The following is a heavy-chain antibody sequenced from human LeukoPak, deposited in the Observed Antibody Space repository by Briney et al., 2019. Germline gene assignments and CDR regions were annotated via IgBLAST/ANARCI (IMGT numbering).Heavy chain of an antibody. D-gene: IGHD5-18*01. CDR1: GGSISSYY. Sequence: PSETLSLTCTVSGGSISSYYWSWIRQPPGKGLEWIGYIYYSGSTNYNPSLKSRVTISVDTSKNQFSLKLSSVTAADTAVYYCARDAVNTAMAEDYFDYWGQGTLVTVSS. V-gene: IGHV4-59*01. CDR3: ARDAVNTAMAEDYFDY. CDR2: IYYSGST. J-gene: IGHJ4*02.